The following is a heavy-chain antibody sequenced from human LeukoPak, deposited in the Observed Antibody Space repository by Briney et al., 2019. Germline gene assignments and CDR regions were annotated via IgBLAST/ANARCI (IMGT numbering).Heavy chain of an antibody. CDR1: GFIVSSNY. CDR2: IKRDGSEK. D-gene: IGHD6-19*01. CDR3: ARDHGWQSLDL. J-gene: IGHJ3*01. Sequence: GGSLRLSCAASGFIVSSNYMTWVRQAPGRGLEWVASIKRDGSEKNYVDSVKGRFTISRDNGKNSLYLQMNSLRVEDTAVYYCARDHGWQSLDLWGQGTMLTVSS. V-gene: IGHV3-7*04.